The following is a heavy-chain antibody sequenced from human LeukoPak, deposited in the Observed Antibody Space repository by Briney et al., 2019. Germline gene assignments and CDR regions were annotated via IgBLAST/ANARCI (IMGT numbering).Heavy chain of an antibody. CDR2: INPRTGST. J-gene: IGHJ4*02. V-gene: IGHV1-46*01. D-gene: IGHD3-22*01. CDR3: ARGVHVRVYDSNPHYGHY. Sequence: PRASVKVSCKASGYTFTSYYIFWVRQAPGQGLERMGIINPRTGSTSYSQKFQGRVTMTRDMSTSTVYMELSSLRSEDTALYYCARGVHVRVYDSNPHYGHYWGQGTLVTVSS. CDR1: GYTFTSYY.